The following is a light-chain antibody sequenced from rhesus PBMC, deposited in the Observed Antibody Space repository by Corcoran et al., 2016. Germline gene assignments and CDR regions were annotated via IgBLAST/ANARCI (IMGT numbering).Light chain of an antibody. V-gene: IGKV1S12*01. J-gene: IGKJ3*01. Sequence: DIQLTQSPSALSASVGDRVTISCRASQNIYSNLAWYQQKPGKAPKILIYAASSSQSGLPSRFCGDGSVTKCSLTISSLQPPDSAAYYCQHYYDNPFTFGPWTKLDIK. CDR1: QNIYSN. CDR3: QHYYDNPFT. CDR2: AAS.